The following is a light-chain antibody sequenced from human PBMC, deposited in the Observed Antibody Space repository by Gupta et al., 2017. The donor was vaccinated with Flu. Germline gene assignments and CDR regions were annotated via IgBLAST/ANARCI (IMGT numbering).Light chain of an antibody. Sequence: EIVMTQSPATLSVSPGERATLSCRASQSVSSNLAWYRQKPGQAPRLLIYGASTRASGIPARFSGSGSGTEFTLTISSLQSEDFAVYYCQQYNNWPPVTFGGGTKVEIK. CDR2: GAS. CDR3: QQYNNWPPVT. V-gene: IGKV3-15*01. CDR1: QSVSSN. J-gene: IGKJ4*01.